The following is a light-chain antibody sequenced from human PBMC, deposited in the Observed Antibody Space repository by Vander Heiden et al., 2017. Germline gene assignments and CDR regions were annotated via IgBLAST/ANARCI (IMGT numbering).Light chain of an antibody. J-gene: IGLJ1*01. Sequence: SVLTQPPSASGAPGQRITISCTGNRSNIEAGFDLHWYQQPPGAAPKLLIYGATNRPSGVPDRFSGSKSGASASLAITGLQADDEADYYCQSYDDGLSTYVFGSGTKVTVL. CDR3: QSYDDGLSTYV. CDR2: GAT. V-gene: IGLV1-40*01. CDR1: RSNIEAGFD.